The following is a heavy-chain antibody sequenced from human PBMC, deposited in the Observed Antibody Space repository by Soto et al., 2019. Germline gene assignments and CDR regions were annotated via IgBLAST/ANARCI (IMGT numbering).Heavy chain of an antibody. CDR3: ARYEYGNSLYGVDV. V-gene: IGHV4-34*02. CDR1: GESFSGYY. J-gene: IGHJ6*02. CDR2: VDHRGST. Sequence: QVHLQQRGAGLLKPSETLSLNCVVSGESFSGYYWSWIRQTPGMGLEWIREVDHRGSTTYNPSLKNRASISIDSSKNLFSLELTSVTAADTALYFCARYEYGNSLYGVDVWGQGTRVTVSS. D-gene: IGHD1-7*01.